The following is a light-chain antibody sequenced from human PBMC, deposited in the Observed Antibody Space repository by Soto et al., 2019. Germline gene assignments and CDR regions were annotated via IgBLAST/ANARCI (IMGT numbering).Light chain of an antibody. J-gene: IGKJ4*01. V-gene: IGKV1-39*01. CDR3: QQYSSYSLPT. CDR2: AAS. Sequence: DIQMTQSPSSLSASVGDRVTITCRASQSISSYLNWYQQKPGKAPKLLIYAASTLQSGVPSRFSGSQSGTEFTLTITSLLPDDFATYFCQQYSSYSLPTFGGGTKVDIK. CDR1: QSISSY.